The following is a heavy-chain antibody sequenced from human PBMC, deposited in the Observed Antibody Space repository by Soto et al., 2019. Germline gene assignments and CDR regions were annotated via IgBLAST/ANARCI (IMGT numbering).Heavy chain of an antibody. J-gene: IGHJ3*02. V-gene: IGHV1-46*01. CDR2: INPSGGST. CDR3: ANSGSNEARGDAFDI. CDR1: GYTFTSYY. D-gene: IGHD1-26*01. Sequence: QVQLVQSGAEVKKPGASVKVSCKASGYTFTSYYMHWVRQAPGQGLEWMGIINPSGGSTSYAQKFQGRVTMTRDTSTSTVYMELSSLRSEDTAVYYCANSGSNEARGDAFDILGQGTMVTVSS.